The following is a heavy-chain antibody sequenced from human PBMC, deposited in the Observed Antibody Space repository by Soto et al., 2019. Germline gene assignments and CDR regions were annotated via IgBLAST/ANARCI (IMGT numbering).Heavy chain of an antibody. D-gene: IGHD2-21*02. V-gene: IGHV4-59*01. J-gene: IGHJ4*02. CDR1: GGSISSYY. CDR3: ARTDCGGDCGLDY. CDR2: IYYSGST. Sequence: SETLSLTCTVSGGSISSYYWSWIRQPPGKGLEWIGYIYYSGSTNYNPSLKSRVTISVDTSKNQFSLKLSSVTAADTAVYYCARTDCGGDCGLDYWSQGTLVTVSS.